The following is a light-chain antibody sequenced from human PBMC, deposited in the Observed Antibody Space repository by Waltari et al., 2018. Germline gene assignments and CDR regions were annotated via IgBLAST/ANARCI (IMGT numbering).Light chain of an antibody. CDR3: QQYDSLPYT. J-gene: IGKJ2*01. CDR2: DAS. Sequence: TCQASQDISQYLNWDQQKPRKAPKLLIYDASKLQMGVPSRFSGSGYGTHFTLTINSLQPEDFATYFCQQYDSLPYTFGQGTNLEIK. CDR1: QDISQY. V-gene: IGKV1-33*01.